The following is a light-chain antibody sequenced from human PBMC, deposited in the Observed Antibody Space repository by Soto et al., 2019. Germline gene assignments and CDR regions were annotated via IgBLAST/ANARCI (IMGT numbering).Light chain of an antibody. Sequence: LTQPASVSGSPGQSITISCSGTSSDVGGYNYVSWYQQHPGKAPKLMIYEVSNRPSGVSNRFSGSKSGNTASLTISGLQAEDEADYYCSSYTSSSLYVFGTGTKVTVL. CDR2: EVS. CDR1: SSDVGGYNY. CDR3: SSYTSSSLYV. V-gene: IGLV2-14*01. J-gene: IGLJ1*01.